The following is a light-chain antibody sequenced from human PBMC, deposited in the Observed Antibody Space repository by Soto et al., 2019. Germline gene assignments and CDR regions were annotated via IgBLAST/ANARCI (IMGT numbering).Light chain of an antibody. J-gene: IGLJ1*01. Sequence: QSVLTQPASVSGSLGQSITISCTGSSSDVGAYNYVSWFQQHPGKAPKLMIYEVSNRPSGVSNRFSGSKSGNTASLTISGLQAEDEADYYCSSYTSSTTYTYVFGTGTKVTVL. CDR3: SSYTSSTTYTYV. V-gene: IGLV2-14*01. CDR2: EVS. CDR1: SSDVGAYNY.